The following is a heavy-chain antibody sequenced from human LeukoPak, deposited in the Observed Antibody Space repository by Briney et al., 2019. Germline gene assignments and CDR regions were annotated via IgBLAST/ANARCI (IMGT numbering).Heavy chain of an antibody. CDR2: IYQSGHT. CDR1: GYSISSDYF. CDR3: ARVVAAAGGYYFDY. D-gene: IGHD6-13*01. J-gene: IGHJ4*02. V-gene: IGHV4-38-2*02. Sequence: SETLSLTCTVSGYSISSDYFWGWIRQTPGKGLEWIGNIYQSGHTHYNPSLKSRVTISVDTSKNQFSLRLSSVTAADTAVYYCARVVAAAGGYYFDYWGQGTLVTVSS.